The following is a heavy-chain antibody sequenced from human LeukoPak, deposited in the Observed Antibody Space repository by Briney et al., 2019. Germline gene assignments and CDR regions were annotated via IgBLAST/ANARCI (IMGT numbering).Heavy chain of an antibody. D-gene: IGHD1-26*01. CDR2: ISAYNGNT. V-gene: IGHV1-18*01. Sequence: ASVTVSCMASGYTFTSYGISWVRQAPGQGLEGVGWISAYNGNTNYAQKLQGRVTMTTDTSTSTAYMELRSLRSDDTAVYYCARGQSGSYYVPNQYFQHWGQGTLVTVSS. CDR3: ARGQSGSYYVPNQYFQH. CDR1: GYTFTSYG. J-gene: IGHJ1*01.